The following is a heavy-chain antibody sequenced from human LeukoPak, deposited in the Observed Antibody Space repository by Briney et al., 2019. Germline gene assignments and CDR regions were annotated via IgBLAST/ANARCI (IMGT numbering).Heavy chain of an antibody. CDR2: IYYSGST. Sequence: SETLSLTCTVSGGSISSYYWSWIRQPPGKGLEWIGYIYYSGSTNYNPSPKSRVTISVDTSKNQFSLKLSSVTAADTAVYYCARHIAGHFDYWGQGTLVTVSS. D-gene: IGHD2-15*01. CDR3: ARHIAGHFDY. J-gene: IGHJ4*02. V-gene: IGHV4-59*08. CDR1: GGSISSYY.